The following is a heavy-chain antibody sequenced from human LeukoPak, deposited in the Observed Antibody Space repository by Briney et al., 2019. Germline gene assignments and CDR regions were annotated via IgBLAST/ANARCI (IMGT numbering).Heavy chain of an antibody. CDR3: AKGTFGVDV. J-gene: IGHJ6*04. CDR1: GFTFSSYA. Sequence: GSLRLSCAASGFTFSSYAMSWVRQAPGKELEWVSAISGSGGSTYYADSVKGRFTISRDNSKNTLFLQMNSLRAEDTAIYYCAKGTFGVDVWGKGTTVTVSS. CDR2: ISGSGGST. V-gene: IGHV3-23*01. D-gene: IGHD2/OR15-2a*01.